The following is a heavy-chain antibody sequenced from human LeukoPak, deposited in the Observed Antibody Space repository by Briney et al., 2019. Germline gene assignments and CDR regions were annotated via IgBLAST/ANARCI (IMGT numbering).Heavy chain of an antibody. V-gene: IGHV4-34*01. D-gene: IGHD2-15*01. CDR1: GVSFSGYY. CDR3: ARVKCSGGSCYSLTTNWFDP. J-gene: IGHJ5*02. CDR2: INHSGST. Sequence: SETLSLTCAVYGVSFSGYYLSWIRQPPGKGLEWSGEINHSGSTNYNPSLKTRVTIFVETSKHQCSLKLSSVPGAETAVYSCARVKCSGGSCYSLTTNWFDPWGQGTLVTVSS.